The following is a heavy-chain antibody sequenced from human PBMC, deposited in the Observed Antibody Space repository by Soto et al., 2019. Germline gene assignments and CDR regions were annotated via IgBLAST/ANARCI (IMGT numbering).Heavy chain of an antibody. Sequence: ASVKVSCKASGYTFTGYYMHWVRQAPGQGLEWMGWINPNSGGTNYAQKFQGRVTMTRDTSISTAYMELSRLRAEDTALYFCARAPRMAPFDIWGQGTMVTVSS. CDR2: INPNSGGT. J-gene: IGHJ3*02. CDR3: ARAPRMAPFDI. V-gene: IGHV1-2*02. CDR1: GYTFTGYY.